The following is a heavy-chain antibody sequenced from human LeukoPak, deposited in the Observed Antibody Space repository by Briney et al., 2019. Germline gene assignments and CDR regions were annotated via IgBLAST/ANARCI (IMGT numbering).Heavy chain of an antibody. CDR3: ARYSNSGPIEY. CDR2: IEQDGSEK. J-gene: IGHJ4*02. CDR1: GFTFGNYW. Sequence: GGSLRLSCAVSGFTFGNYWMSWVRQAPGKGLEWVANIEQDGSEKHYGDSVRGRFTISRDNAKNSLYLQMSSLGVDDTAVYYCARYSNSGPIEYWGQGTLVTVSS. D-gene: IGHD2-15*01. V-gene: IGHV3-7*01.